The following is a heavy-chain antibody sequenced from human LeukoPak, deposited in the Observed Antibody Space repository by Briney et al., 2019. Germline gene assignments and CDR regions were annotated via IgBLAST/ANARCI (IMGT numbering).Heavy chain of an antibody. D-gene: IGHD2-15*01. CDR2: IYYSGST. CDR1: GGSISSSSYY. CDR3: ARGSGGTIPGGAFDI. J-gene: IGHJ3*02. V-gene: IGHV4-39*07. Sequence: SETLSLTCTVSGGSISSSSYYWGWIRQPPGKGLEWIGSIYYSGSTYYNPSLKSRVTISVDTSKNQFSLKLSSVTAADTAVYYCARGSGGTIPGGAFDIWGQGTMVTVSS.